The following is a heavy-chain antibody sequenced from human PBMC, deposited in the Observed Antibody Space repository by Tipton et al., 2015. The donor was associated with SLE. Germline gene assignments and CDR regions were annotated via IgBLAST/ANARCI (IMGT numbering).Heavy chain of an antibody. CDR2: IYTSGST. Sequence: TLSLTCTVSGGSISSSSYYWGWIRQPPGKGLEWIGYIYTSGSTYYNPSLKSRVTISVDTSKNQFSLKLTSVTAADTAVYYCARGGYSYGDWDYWGQGTLVTVSS. J-gene: IGHJ4*02. CDR1: GGSISSSSYY. V-gene: IGHV4-61*05. CDR3: ARGGYSYGDWDY. D-gene: IGHD5-18*01.